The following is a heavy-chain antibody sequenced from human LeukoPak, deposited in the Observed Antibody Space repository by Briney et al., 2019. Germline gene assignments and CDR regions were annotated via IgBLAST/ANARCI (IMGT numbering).Heavy chain of an antibody. J-gene: IGHJ4*02. Sequence: ASVKVSCKASGYTFTTYGVSWVRQAPGQGLEGMGWISGYNGITNYPQKFQGRVFMTTDTSTSTAYMELRSLRSDDTAVYYCARDQSPGLFDYWGQGTLVTVSS. V-gene: IGHV1-18*01. CDR2: ISGYNGIT. CDR1: GYTFTTYG. CDR3: ARDQSPGLFDY.